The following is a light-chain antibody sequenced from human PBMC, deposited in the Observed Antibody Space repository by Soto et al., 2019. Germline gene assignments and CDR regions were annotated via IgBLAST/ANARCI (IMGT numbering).Light chain of an antibody. Sequence: ESVLTHSPGTLSLSQGERATLSCRASQSVSNNYVAWYQQKPGQAPRLVIYDASSRAAGIPDRFSARGSGTDFTLTISRLEPEDFAVYYCQQYASSPLTFGRGTKVDIK. V-gene: IGKV3-20*01. CDR1: QSVSNNY. CDR2: DAS. CDR3: QQYASSPLT. J-gene: IGKJ1*01.